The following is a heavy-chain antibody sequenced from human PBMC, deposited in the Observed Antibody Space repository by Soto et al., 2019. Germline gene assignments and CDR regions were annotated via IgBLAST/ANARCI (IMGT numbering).Heavy chain of an antibody. Sequence: QVQLQQWGAGLLKPSETLSLTCAVYGGSFSGYYWSWIRQPPGKGLEWIGEINHSGSTNYNPSLKRSVTISEETTKNQFPLYKSSVTDAVTAVYYCASKARLTMVRSSGNCFDYWGQGTLVTVFS. J-gene: IGHJ4*02. CDR1: GGSFSGYY. CDR3: ASKARLTMVRSSGNCFDY. CDR2: INHSGST. V-gene: IGHV4-34*01. D-gene: IGHD3-10*01.